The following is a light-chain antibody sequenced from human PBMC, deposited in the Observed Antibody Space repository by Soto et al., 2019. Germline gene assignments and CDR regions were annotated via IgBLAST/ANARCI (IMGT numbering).Light chain of an antibody. Sequence: EIVLTQSPGTLSLSPGERATLSCRASQSVSSNSLAWYQHKRGQAPGLLIHGASSRATGIPDRFSGSGSGTDFTLTISRLEPEDFAVYYCQQYGGSPRTFGQGTKVEVK. CDR2: GAS. V-gene: IGKV3-20*01. CDR1: QSVSSNS. J-gene: IGKJ1*01. CDR3: QQYGGSPRT.